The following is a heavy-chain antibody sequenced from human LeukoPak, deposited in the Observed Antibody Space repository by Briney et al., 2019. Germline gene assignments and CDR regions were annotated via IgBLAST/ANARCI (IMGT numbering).Heavy chain of an antibody. CDR3: ARSMGCITMIVVVMAMDY. CDR2: INPSGGST. V-gene: IGHV1-46*01. Sequence: ASVKVSCKASGYTFTSYYMHWVRQAPGQGLEWMGIINPSGGSTSYAQKVQGRVTMTRDTSTSTVYMELSSLRPEDTAVYYCARSMGCITMIVVVMAMDYWGQGTLVTVSS. CDR1: GYTFTSYY. D-gene: IGHD3-22*01. J-gene: IGHJ4*02.